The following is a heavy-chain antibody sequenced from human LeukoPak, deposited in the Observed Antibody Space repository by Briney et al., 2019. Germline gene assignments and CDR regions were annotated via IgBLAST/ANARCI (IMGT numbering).Heavy chain of an antibody. J-gene: IGHJ5*02. CDR1: GFTFSNYE. Sequence: PGGSLRLSCAASGFTFSNYETNWVRQAPGKGLEWVLYISSGGTTIYYADSVKGRFTISRDNAKNSLYLQMNSLRAEDTAVYYCARDHSTSWTNWFDPWGQGTLVTVSS. CDR3: ARDHSTSWTNWFDP. V-gene: IGHV3-48*03. D-gene: IGHD2-2*01. CDR2: ISSGGTTI.